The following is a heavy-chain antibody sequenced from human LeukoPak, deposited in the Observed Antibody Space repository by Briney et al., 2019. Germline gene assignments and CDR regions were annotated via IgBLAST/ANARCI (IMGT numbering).Heavy chain of an antibody. CDR2: IYYSGST. D-gene: IGHD3-10*01. V-gene: IGHV4-59*01. CDR1: GGSISSYY. Sequence: NASETLSLTCTVSGGSISSYYWSWIRQPPGKGLEWIGYIYYSGSTNYNPSLKSRVTISVDTSKNQFSLKLSSVTAADTAVYYCARDARASLGYYYGSGSNPWWFDPWGQGTLVTVSS. J-gene: IGHJ5*02. CDR3: ARDARASLGYYYGSGSNPWWFDP.